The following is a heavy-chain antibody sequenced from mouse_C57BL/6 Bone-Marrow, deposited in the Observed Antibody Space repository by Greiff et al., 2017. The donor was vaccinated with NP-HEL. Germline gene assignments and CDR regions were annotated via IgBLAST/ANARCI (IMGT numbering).Heavy chain of an antibody. V-gene: IGHV1-81*01. Sequence: QVQLKQSGAELARPGASVKLSCKASGYTFTRYGISWVKQRTGQGLEWIGEIYPRSGTTYYNEKFKGKATLTADKSSSTAYMELRSLTSEDSAVYFCARRGPYYGSSYWYFDVWGTGTTVTVSS. D-gene: IGHD1-1*01. J-gene: IGHJ1*03. CDR1: GYTFTRYG. CDR2: IYPRSGTT. CDR3: ARRGPYYGSSYWYFDV.